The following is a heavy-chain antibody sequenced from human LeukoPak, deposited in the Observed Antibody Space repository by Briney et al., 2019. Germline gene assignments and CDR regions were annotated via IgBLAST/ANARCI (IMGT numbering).Heavy chain of an antibody. D-gene: IGHD1-26*01. J-gene: IGHJ3*02. CDR1: GFTFSSYW. CDR2: IYSDGSRT. CDR3: ARSGRGGAFDI. Sequence: GGSLRLSCAASGFTFSSYWMHWVRQGPGKGLVWVSRIYSDGSRTTYADSVKGRFTISGDNAKNTLYLQMDSLRAEDTAVYYCARSGRGGAFDIWGHGTMVTVSS. V-gene: IGHV3-74*01.